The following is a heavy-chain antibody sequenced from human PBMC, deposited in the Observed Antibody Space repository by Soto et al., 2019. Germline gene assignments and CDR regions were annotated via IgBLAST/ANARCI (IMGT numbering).Heavy chain of an antibody. D-gene: IGHD3-9*01. Sequence: TLSLTCTVSGYSISSGGYYWSWIRQHPGKGLEWIGYIYYSGSTYYNPSLKSRVTISVDTSKNQFSLKLSSVTAADTAVYYCARSSPKYYDILTGYYRDNWFDHWGQGPLVTVSS. V-gene: IGHV4-31*03. CDR1: GYSISSGGYY. CDR3: ARSSPKYYDILTGYYRDNWFDH. CDR2: IYYSGST. J-gene: IGHJ5*02.